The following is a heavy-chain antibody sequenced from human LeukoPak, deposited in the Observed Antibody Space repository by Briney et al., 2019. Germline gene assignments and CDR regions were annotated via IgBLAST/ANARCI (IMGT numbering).Heavy chain of an antibody. J-gene: IGHJ4*02. Sequence: GGSLRLSCAASGFTFSSYAMHWVRQAPGKGLEWVAVISYDGSNKYYADSVKGRFTISRDNSKNTLYLQMNSLRAEDTAVYYCARDPGTIFLLDYWGQGTLVTVSS. CDR1: GFTFSSYA. V-gene: IGHV3-30-3*01. D-gene: IGHD3-3*01. CDR2: ISYDGSNK. CDR3: ARDPGTIFLLDY.